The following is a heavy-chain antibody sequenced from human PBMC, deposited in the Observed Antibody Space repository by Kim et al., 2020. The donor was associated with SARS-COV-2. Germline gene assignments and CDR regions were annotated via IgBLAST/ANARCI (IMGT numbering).Heavy chain of an antibody. Sequence: GGSLRLSCAASGFTFSSYGMHWVRQAPGKGLEWVAVISYDGSNKYYADSVKGRFTISRDNSKNTLYLQMNSLRAEDTAVYYCAKDGGSSSDRYYYGMDVWGQGTTVTVSS. CDR1: GFTFSSYG. V-gene: IGHV3-30*18. J-gene: IGHJ6*02. CDR2: ISYDGSNK. D-gene: IGHD6-6*01. CDR3: AKDGGSSSDRYYYGMDV.